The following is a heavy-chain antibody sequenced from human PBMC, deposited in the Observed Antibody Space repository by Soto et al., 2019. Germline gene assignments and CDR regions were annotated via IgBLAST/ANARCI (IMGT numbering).Heavy chain of an antibody. J-gene: IGHJ4*02. Sequence: QITLKESGPTPVKPTQTLTLTCTFSGFSLNTRDLGVGWIRQPPGKALEWLALIYWDDYKHYSPSLKSRLTITKDTSKNQVVLTVTDMDPVDTATYYCAQKGRGYFDYWGQGTLVTVSS. CDR2: IYWDDYK. CDR1: GFSLNTRDLG. V-gene: IGHV2-5*02. CDR3: AQKGRGYFDY. D-gene: IGHD3-10*01.